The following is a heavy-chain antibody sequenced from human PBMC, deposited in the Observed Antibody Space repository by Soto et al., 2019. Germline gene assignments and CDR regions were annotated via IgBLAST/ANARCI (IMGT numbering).Heavy chain of an antibody. J-gene: IGHJ6*02. D-gene: IGHD3-3*01. CDR3: ARDPYYDFWSGSPSYGMDV. V-gene: IGHV4-34*01. CDR2: INHSGST. Sequence: PAETLSLTCAVYGGSFSGYYWSWIRQPPGKGLEWIVEINHSGSTNYNPSLKSRVTISVDTSKNQFSLKLSSVTAADTAVYYCARDPYYDFWSGSPSYGMDVWGQGTTVTVSS. CDR1: GGSFSGYY.